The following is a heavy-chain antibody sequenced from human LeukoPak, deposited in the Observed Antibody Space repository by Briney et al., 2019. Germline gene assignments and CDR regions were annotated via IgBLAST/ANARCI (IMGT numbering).Heavy chain of an antibody. D-gene: IGHD2-2*03. J-gene: IGHJ2*01. CDR2: TYYSGTS. V-gene: IGHV4-39*01. CDR1: GDSVSNTYYY. CDR3: ARLGYCTSTSCAYWNFDV. Sequence: SETLSLTCTVSGDSVSNTYYYWAWIRQPPGKGLELIGSTYYSGTSHYTPSLKSRATMSVDTPKNQFSLKLSSVTAADTAVYYCARLGYCTSTSCAYWNFDVWGRGTLVTVSS.